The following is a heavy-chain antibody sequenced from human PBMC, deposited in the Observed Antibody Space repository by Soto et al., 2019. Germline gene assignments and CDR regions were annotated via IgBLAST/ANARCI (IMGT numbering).Heavy chain of an antibody. J-gene: IGHJ4*02. Sequence: PGGSLRLSCAASGFTVSSNYMSWVRQAPGKGLEWVSVIYSGGSTYYADSVKGRFTISRDNSKNTLYLQMNSLRAEDTAVYYCASVGYDSSGYYWPLDYWGQGTLVTVSS. CDR3: ASVGYDSSGYYWPLDY. CDR1: GFTVSSNY. CDR2: IYSGGST. D-gene: IGHD3-22*01. V-gene: IGHV3-53*05.